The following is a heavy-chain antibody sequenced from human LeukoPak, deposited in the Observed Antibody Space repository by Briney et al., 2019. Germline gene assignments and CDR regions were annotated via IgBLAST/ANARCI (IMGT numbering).Heavy chain of an antibody. Sequence: SETLSLTCAVYGGSFSGYYWSWIRQPPGKGLEWIGEINHSGSTNYNPSLKSRVTISVDTSKNQFSLKLSSVTAADTAVYYCARALSGSFGGDAFDIWGQGTMVTVSS. CDR2: INHSGST. J-gene: IGHJ3*02. V-gene: IGHV4-34*01. D-gene: IGHD1-26*01. CDR1: GGSFSGYY. CDR3: ARALSGSFGGDAFDI.